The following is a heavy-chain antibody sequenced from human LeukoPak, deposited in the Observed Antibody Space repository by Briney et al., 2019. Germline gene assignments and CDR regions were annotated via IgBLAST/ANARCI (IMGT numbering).Heavy chain of an antibody. D-gene: IGHD6-19*01. CDR3: ARGPYSSGWCFDDDFYFDY. Sequence: PGGSLRLSCAASGFTFSSYAVHWVRQAPGKGLEWVSVIYSGGSTYYADSVKGRFTISRDNSKNTLYLQMNSLRAEDAAVYYCARGPYSSGWCFDDDFYFDYWGQGTLVTVSS. CDR2: IYSGGST. CDR1: GFTFSSYA. J-gene: IGHJ4*02. V-gene: IGHV3-53*01.